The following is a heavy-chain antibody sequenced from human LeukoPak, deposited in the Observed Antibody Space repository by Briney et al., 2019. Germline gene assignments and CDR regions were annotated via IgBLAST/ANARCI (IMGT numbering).Heavy chain of an antibody. D-gene: IGHD3-10*01. CDR3: AKITKATTPNY. CDR1: GFTFSSYA. Sequence: GGSLRLSCAASGFTFSSYAMSWVRQAPGKGLEWVSAISGSGGSTYYADSVKGRFSISRDNSKNTVYLQMSDLRAEDTAVYYCAKITKATTPNYWGQGTLVTVSS. V-gene: IGHV3-23*01. CDR2: ISGSGGST. J-gene: IGHJ4*02.